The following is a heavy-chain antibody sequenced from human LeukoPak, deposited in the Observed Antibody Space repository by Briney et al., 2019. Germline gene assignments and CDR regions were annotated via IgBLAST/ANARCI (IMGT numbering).Heavy chain of an antibody. CDR3: VADLGDYADF. V-gene: IGHV3-74*01. CDR2: IKTDGTYT. Sequence: GGSLRLSCAASGFTFSRYWMHWVRQAPGEGLVWVSRIKTDGTYTSNADSVKGRFTISRDNARNTLYLQMNSLRVEDTAVYYCVADLGDYADFWGQGTLVTVSS. J-gene: IGHJ4*02. CDR1: GFTFSRYW.